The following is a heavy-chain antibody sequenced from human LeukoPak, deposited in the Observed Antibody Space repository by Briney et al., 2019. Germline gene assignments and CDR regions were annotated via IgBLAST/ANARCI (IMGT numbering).Heavy chain of an antibody. D-gene: IGHD3-22*01. V-gene: IGHV3-23*01. CDR2: ISGSGGST. J-gene: IGHJ6*03. CDR3: AKCLDYYDSSGYFYYYYMDV. CDR1: GFTFSVYA. Sequence: PGGSLRLSCAASGFTFSVYAMSWVRQAPGKGLEWGSAISGSGGSTYYADSVKGRFTISRNNSKNTLFLQMNSLRAEDTAVYYCAKCLDYYDSSGYFYYYYMDVWGKGTTVTVSS.